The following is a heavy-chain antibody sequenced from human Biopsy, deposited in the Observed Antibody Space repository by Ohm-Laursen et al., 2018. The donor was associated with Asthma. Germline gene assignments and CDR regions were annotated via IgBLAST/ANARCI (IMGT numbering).Heavy chain of an antibody. CDR3: AGFCSGGNCPDH. D-gene: IGHD2-15*01. J-gene: IGHJ4*02. CDR1: GGSISSYY. Sequence: GTLSLTCPVSGGSISSYYWSWIRQPPGKGLEWIGYIYFSGSTNYNPSLKSRVTMSVDTSKNQFSLNLRSVTAADTAVYYCAGFCSGGNCPDHWGQGTLVTVSS. CDR2: IYFSGST. V-gene: IGHV4-59*01.